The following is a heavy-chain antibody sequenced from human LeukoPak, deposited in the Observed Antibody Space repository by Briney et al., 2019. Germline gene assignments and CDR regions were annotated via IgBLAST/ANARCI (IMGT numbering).Heavy chain of an antibody. D-gene: IGHD3-10*01. V-gene: IGHV4-59*01. CDR3: ARYYGSGSYDY. J-gene: IGHJ4*02. CDR1: GGSISSFY. Sequence: SETLSLTCTVSGGSISSFYWSWIRQPPGKGLEWIGYIYYSGSTKYNPSLRSRVTISVDTSKNQFSLNLRSVTAADTAIYYCARYYGSGSYDYWGQGTLVTVSS. CDR2: IYYSGST.